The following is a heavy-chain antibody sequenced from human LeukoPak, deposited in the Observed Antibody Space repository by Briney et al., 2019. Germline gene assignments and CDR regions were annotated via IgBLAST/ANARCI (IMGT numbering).Heavy chain of an antibody. J-gene: IGHJ4*02. D-gene: IGHD6-19*01. CDR1: AFSVSDKY. V-gene: IGHV3-53*01. CDR2: LYTGGDT. Sequence: GGSLRLSCAASAFSVSDKYMSWVRQAPGKGLEWVSVLYTGGDTFYADSVGGRFTISRDNFRNTVSLQMNSLRADDTALYYCAGGQMFTSGGFESWGQGALVTVSS. CDR3: AGGQMFTSGGFES.